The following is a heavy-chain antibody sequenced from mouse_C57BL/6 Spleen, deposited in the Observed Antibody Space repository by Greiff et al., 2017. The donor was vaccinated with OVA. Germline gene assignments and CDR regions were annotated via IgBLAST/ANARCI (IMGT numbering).Heavy chain of an antibody. Sequence: EVQRVESGAELVRPGASVKLSCTASGFNIKDDYMHWVKQRPEQGLEWIGWIDPENGDTEYASKFQGKATITADTSSNTAYLQLSSLTSEDTAVYYCTTYPGKGFAYWGQGTLVTVSA. V-gene: IGHV14-4*01. J-gene: IGHJ3*01. CDR1: GFNIKDDY. CDR2: IDPENGDT. D-gene: IGHD2-1*01. CDR3: TTYPGKGFAY.